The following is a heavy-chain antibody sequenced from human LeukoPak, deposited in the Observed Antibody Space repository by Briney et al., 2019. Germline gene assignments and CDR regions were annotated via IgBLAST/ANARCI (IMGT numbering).Heavy chain of an antibody. D-gene: IGHD3-22*01. V-gene: IGHV4-34*01. CDR3: ARRGYYYDSSGYYYDPTFDY. Sequence: SETLSLTCAVYGGSFNGYYWSWIRQPPGKGLEWIGEINHSGSTNYSPSLKSRVTLSVDTSKNQFSLRLSSVTAADTAVYYCARRGYYYDSSGYYYDPTFDYWGQGTLVTVSS. CDR2: INHSGST. CDR1: GGSFNGYY. J-gene: IGHJ4*02.